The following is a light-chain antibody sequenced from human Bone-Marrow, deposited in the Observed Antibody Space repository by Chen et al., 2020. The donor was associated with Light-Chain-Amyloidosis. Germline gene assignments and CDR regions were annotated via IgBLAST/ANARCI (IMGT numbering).Light chain of an antibody. CDR1: DLPTKY. CDR2: RDT. Sequence: SYELTLPPSVSVSPGQTARITCSGDDLPTKYAYWYQHKTGQAPVLVIHRDTTRPSGISERFSGYSSGTTATLTISGVQAEDEADYHCQSADSSGTYEVIFGGGTKLTVL. V-gene: IGLV3-25*03. CDR3: QSADSSGTYEVI. J-gene: IGLJ2*01.